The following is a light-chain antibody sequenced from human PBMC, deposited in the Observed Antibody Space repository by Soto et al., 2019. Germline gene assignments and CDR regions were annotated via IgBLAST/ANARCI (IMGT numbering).Light chain of an antibody. CDR1: QSVSSY. CDR3: QQYGNSAWT. V-gene: IGKV3-11*01. Sequence: VSTQSPSIRALSPGERDILSCRASQSVSSYLAWYQQKPGQAPRLLIYDASNRATGIPAKFSGSGSGTDFTLTISRLEPEDFAVYYCQQYGNSAWTFGQGSNVAI. J-gene: IGKJ1*01. CDR2: DAS.